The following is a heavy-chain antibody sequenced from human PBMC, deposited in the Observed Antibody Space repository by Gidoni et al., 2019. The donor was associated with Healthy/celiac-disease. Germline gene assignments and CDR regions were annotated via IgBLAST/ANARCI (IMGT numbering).Heavy chain of an antibody. V-gene: IGHV3-7*01. CDR1: GFTFSSYW. Sequence: EVQLVESGGGLVQPGGSLRLSCAASGFTFSSYWMSWVRQAPGKGLEWVANIKQDGSEKYYVDSVKGRFTISRDNAKNSLYLQMNSLRAEDTAVYYCARRHKLTSIAARASTFDYWGQGTLVTVSS. D-gene: IGHD6-6*01. J-gene: IGHJ4*02. CDR3: ARRHKLTSIAARASTFDY. CDR2: IKQDGSEK.